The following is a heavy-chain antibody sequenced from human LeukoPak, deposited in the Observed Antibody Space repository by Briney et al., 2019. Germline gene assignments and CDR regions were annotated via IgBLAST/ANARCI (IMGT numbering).Heavy chain of an antibody. CDR1: GFTFSSYW. V-gene: IGHV3-7*01. CDR3: ARDRIKIGYYDILTGYPPGGMDV. Sequence: PGGSLRLSCAASGFTFSSYWMSWVRQAPGKGLEWVANIKQDGSEKYYVDSVKGRFTISRDNAKNSLYLQMNSLRAEDTAVYYCARDRIKIGYYDILTGYPPGGMDVWGQGTRSPSP. J-gene: IGHJ6*02. D-gene: IGHD3-9*01. CDR2: IKQDGSEK.